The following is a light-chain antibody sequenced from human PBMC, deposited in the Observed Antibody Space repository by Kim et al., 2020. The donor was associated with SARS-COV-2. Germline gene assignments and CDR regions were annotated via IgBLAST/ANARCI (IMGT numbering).Light chain of an antibody. Sequence: GKTVTMSCTRSSGSIASNYVQGYQQRPGSSPTTVIYEDNQRPSGVPDRFSGSIDSSSNSASLTISGLKTEDEADYYCQSYDSSNQVFGGGTQLTV. V-gene: IGLV6-57*01. J-gene: IGLJ3*02. CDR3: QSYDSSNQV. CDR2: EDN. CDR1: SGSIASNY.